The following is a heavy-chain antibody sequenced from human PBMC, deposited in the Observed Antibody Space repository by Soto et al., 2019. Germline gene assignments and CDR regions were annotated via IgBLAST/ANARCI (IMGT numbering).Heavy chain of an antibody. J-gene: IGHJ4*02. CDR3: ARSRQQLVRRFDS. V-gene: IGHV1-69*06. Sequence: SVKVSCKASGGTFSSYAISWVRQAPGQGLEWMGGIIPIFGTANSAQTFQGRVTITADKSTRTAYMELSSLRSEDTAAYYCARSRQQLVRRFDSWGQGTLVPVSS. D-gene: IGHD6-13*01. CDR1: GGTFSSYA. CDR2: IIPIFGTA.